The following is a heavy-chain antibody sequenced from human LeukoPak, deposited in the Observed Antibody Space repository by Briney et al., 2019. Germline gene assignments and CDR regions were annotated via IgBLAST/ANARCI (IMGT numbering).Heavy chain of an antibody. V-gene: IGHV4-4*07. CDR3: ARTESSGYYDDAFDI. D-gene: IGHD3-22*01. CDR2: IYTSGSA. Sequence: PSETLSLTCTVSGGSISGYYWSWIRQPAGKGLEWIGCIYTSGSANYNPSLKSRVTMSLHTSKNQFSLKLSSVTAADTAVYYCARTESSGYYDDAFDIWGQGTMVTVSS. CDR1: GGSISGYY. J-gene: IGHJ3*02.